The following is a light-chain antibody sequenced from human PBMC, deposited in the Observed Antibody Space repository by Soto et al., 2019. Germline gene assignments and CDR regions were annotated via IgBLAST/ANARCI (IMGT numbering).Light chain of an antibody. CDR2: AAS. CDR1: ETVTGKY. J-gene: IGKJ1*01. CDR3: QQYSSPPQT. V-gene: IGKV3-20*01. Sequence: EIVLTHSPGTLSLSPEDRSTLSWRASETVTGKYLAWYQQKVGQAPRLLIFAASNRATGIPDRFSGSGSGTDFTLTISRLEPEDFAMYFCQQYSSPPQTFGQGTKVDIK.